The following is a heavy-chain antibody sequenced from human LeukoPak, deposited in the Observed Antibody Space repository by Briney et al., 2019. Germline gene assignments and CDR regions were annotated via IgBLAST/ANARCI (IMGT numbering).Heavy chain of an antibody. CDR3: ARTVAGDY. CDR1: GSIVSSNY. V-gene: IGHV3-66*01. Sequence: PGGSLRLSCAASGSIVSSNYMNWVRQAPGKGLEWVSVVYSDGSTYYADSVKGRFTISRDNSNNTVYLQMNSLRADDTAVYYCARTVAGDYWGQGTLVTVS. D-gene: IGHD4-23*01. CDR2: VYSDGST. J-gene: IGHJ4*02.